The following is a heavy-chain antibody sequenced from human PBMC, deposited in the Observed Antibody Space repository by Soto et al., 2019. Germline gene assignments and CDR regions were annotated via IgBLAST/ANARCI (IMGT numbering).Heavy chain of an antibody. Sequence: SETLSLTCTVSGGSASSGSYYWSCIRQPPGKGLEWIGYIYYSGSTNYNPSLKSRVTISVDTSKNQFSLKLSSVTAADTAVYYCARQVRGLVFCGGYYSKIYAFCGHGTLVIVS. J-gene: IGHJ4*01. D-gene: IGHD3-3*01. CDR3: ARQVRGLVFCGGYYSKIYAF. CDR2: IYYSGST. CDR1: GGSASSGSYY. V-gene: IGHV4-61*01.